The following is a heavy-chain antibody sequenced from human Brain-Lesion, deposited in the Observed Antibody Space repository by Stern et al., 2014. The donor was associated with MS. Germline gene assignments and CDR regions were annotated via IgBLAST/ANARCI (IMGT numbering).Heavy chain of an antibody. CDR2: FDPEDGET. CDR1: GYTLTELS. CDR3: ATLSPGAGGNYYRHFDY. Sequence: QVQLLESGAEVKKPGASVKVSCKVSGYTLTELSMHWVRQAPRKGLEWMGGFDPEDGETSYAQKFQGRVTMTEDTSTDTAYMELSSLRSEDTAVYYCATLSPGAGGNYYRHFDYWGQGTLVTVSS. D-gene: IGHD1-26*01. J-gene: IGHJ4*02. V-gene: IGHV1-24*01.